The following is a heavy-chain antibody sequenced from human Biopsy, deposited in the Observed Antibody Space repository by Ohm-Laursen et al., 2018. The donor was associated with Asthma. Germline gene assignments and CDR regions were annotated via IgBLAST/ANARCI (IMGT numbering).Heavy chain of an antibody. J-gene: IGHJ4*02. V-gene: IGHV3-9*01. CDR2: VSWNSGSI. CDR1: GFTFDDYA. D-gene: IGHD6-13*01. CDR3: VKDIRLQLWGFDS. Sequence: SLRLSCTASGFTFDDYAMHWVRQAPGKGLEWASGVSWNSGSIDYADSVKGRFTISRDNAKNPLYLQMNSLRGADTALYYCVKDIRLQLWGFDSWGQGTLVTVSS.